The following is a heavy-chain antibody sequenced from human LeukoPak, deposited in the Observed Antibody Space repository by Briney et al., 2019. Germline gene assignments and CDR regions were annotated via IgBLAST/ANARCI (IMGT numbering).Heavy chain of an antibody. CDR2: ISGSGGST. J-gene: IGHJ5*02. CDR3: AKDPCSSTSCYPYNWFDP. D-gene: IGHD2-2*01. V-gene: IGHV3-23*01. CDR1: GFTFSSYA. Sequence: GGSLRLSCAASGFTFSSYAMSWVRQAPGKGLEWVSAISGSGGSTYCADSVKGRFTISRDNSKNTLYLQMNSLRAEDTAVYYCAKDPCSSTSCYPYNWFDPWGQGTLVTVSS.